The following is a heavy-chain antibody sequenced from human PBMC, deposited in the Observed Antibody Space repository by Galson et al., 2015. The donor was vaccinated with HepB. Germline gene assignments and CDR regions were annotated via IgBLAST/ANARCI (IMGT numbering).Heavy chain of an antibody. V-gene: IGHV3-23*01. CDR2: VMGGGGGTT. CDR1: GFTFSRYA. Sequence: SLRLSCAASGFTFSRYAMTWVRQAPGKGLEWVSGVMGGGGGTTYYTDSVKDRFTISRDNSKNTLYLQMNSLRAEDMAVYYCAKGGGVRAWNYVDYWGQGTLVTVSS. CDR3: AKGGGVRAWNYVDY. D-gene: IGHD1-1*01. J-gene: IGHJ4*02.